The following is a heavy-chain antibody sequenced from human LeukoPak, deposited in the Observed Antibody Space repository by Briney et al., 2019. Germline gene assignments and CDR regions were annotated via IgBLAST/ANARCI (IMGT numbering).Heavy chain of an antibody. V-gene: IGHV3-23*01. D-gene: IGHD4-17*01. J-gene: IGHJ2*01. CDR2: ISGSGGST. Sequence: GGTLRLSCAASGFTFSSYAMSWVRQAPGKGLEWVSAISGSGGSTYYADSVKGRFTISRDNSKNTLYLQMNSLRAEDTAVYYCAKDRGTVTRGWYFDLWGRGTLVTVSS. CDR3: AKDRGTVTRGWYFDL. CDR1: GFTFSSYA.